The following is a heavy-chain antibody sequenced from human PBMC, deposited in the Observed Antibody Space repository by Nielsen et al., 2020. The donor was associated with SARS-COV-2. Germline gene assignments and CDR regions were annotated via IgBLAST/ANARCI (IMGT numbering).Heavy chain of an antibody. D-gene: IGHD5-18*01. V-gene: IGHV3-30*18. Sequence: GEFLKISCAASGFTFSSYGMHWVRQAPGKGLEWVAVISYDGSNKYYADSVKGRFTISRDNSKNTLYLQMNSLRAEDTAVYYCAKDIRRYSYGYDPLDYWGQGTLVTVSS. CDR2: ISYDGSNK. CDR3: AKDIRRYSYGYDPLDY. CDR1: GFTFSSYG. J-gene: IGHJ4*02.